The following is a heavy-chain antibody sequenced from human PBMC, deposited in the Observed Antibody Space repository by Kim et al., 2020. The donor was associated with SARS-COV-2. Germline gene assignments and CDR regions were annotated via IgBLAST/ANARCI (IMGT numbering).Heavy chain of an antibody. CDR2: IYYSGST. J-gene: IGHJ4*02. Sequence: SETLSLTCTVSGGSISSSSYYWGWIRQPPGKGLEWIGSIYYSGSTYYNPSLKSRVTISVDTSRNPFSLKLSSVTAADTAVYYCARILLLFGELPTQSYFDYWGQGTLVTVSS. V-gene: IGHV4-39*01. CDR3: ARILLLFGELPTQSYFDY. CDR1: GGSISSSSYY. D-gene: IGHD3-10*01.